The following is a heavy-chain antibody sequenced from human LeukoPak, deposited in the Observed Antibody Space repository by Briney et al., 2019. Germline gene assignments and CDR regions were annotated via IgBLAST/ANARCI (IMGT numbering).Heavy chain of an antibody. CDR3: AKDYGSGSYYLGYFDY. CDR1: GFTFSSYA. V-gene: IGHV3-23*01. D-gene: IGHD3-10*01. J-gene: IGHJ4*02. Sequence: GGSLRLSCAASGFTFSSYAMSWVRQAPGKGLEWVSAISGSGGSTYYADSVKDRFTISRDNSKNTLYLQMNSLRAEDTAVYYCAKDYGSGSYYLGYFDYWGQGTLVTVSS. CDR2: ISGSGGST.